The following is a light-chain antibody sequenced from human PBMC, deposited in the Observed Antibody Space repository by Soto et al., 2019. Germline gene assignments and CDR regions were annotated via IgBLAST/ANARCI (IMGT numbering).Light chain of an antibody. CDR1: ESVDDY. CDR2: DAS. Sequence: IVLSESPSIVSVSPGDTATLCFRASESVDDYLAWYQQKPGQAPRLLISDASDRATGIPDRFSGSGSGTDFTLTISRLVPEDFAVYYCQQRSNWPLTFGGGTKVDIK. CDR3: QQRSNWPLT. V-gene: IGKV3-11*01. J-gene: IGKJ4*01.